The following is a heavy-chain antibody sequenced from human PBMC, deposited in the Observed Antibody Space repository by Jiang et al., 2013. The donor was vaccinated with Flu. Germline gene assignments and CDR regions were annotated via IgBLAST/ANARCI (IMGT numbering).Heavy chain of an antibody. CDR1: GFTFSRYG. V-gene: IGHV3-33*01. Sequence: QLVESGGAVVQPGRSLRLSCAASGFTFSRYGMHWVRQAPGKGLEWVAIIWYDGSNKYYADSVKGRFTISRDNSKNTLYLQMNSLRAEDTAVYYCASEEKAQGAVAGTVDYWGQGTLVTVSS. D-gene: IGHD6-19*01. CDR2: IWYDGSNK. CDR3: ASEEKAQGAVAGTVDY. J-gene: IGHJ4*02.